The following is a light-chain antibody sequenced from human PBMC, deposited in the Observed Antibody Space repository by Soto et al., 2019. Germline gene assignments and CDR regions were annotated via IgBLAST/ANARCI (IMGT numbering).Light chain of an antibody. CDR2: EDN. V-gene: IGLV6-57*02. J-gene: IGLJ3*02. CDR3: QSYDDTSQV. CDR1: SGSIASNY. Sequence: NFMLTQPHSVSESPGKTVTISCTGSSGSIASNYVQWYQQRPGSAPTTVIYEDNQRPSGVPDRFSGSVDRSSKSASLTISGLKTEDEAYYYCQSYDDTSQVFGGGTKLTVL.